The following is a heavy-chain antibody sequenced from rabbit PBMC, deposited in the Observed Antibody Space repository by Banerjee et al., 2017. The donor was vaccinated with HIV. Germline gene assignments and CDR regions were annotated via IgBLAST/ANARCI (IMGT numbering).Heavy chain of an antibody. CDR1: GFSFSTSDY. V-gene: IGHV1S40*01. CDR2: IYGGGSGTT. Sequence: QSLEESGGDLVKPGASLTLTCTASGFSFSTSDYMCWVRQAPGKGLEWIACIYGGGSGTTYYASWAKGRFTISKTSSTTVTLQMTSLTAADTATYFCARFFYYSGVWAFNLWGPGTLVTVS. J-gene: IGHJ4*01. D-gene: IGHD4-1*01. CDR3: ARFFYYSGVWAFNL.